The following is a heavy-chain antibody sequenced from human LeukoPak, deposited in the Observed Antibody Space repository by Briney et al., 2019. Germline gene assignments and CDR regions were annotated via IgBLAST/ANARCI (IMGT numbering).Heavy chain of an antibody. J-gene: IGHJ4*02. D-gene: IGHD3-9*01. V-gene: IGHV4-39*01. CDR3: ARHGGEYYDILTGYFNPKEFDY. CDR2: IYYSGST. Sequence: SETLSLTCTVSGGSISSSSYYWGWIRQPPGKGLEWIGSIYYSGSTYYNPSLKSRVTISVDTSKNQFSLKLSSVTAADTAVHYCARHGGEYYDILTGYFNPKEFDYWGQGTLVTVSS. CDR1: GGSISSSSYY.